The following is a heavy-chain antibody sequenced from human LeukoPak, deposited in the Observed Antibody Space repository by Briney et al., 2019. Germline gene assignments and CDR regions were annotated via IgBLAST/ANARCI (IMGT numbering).Heavy chain of an antibody. CDR1: GGSISSNNW. V-gene: IGHV4-4*02. D-gene: IGHD5-18*01. J-gene: IGHJ4*02. Sequence: SETLSLTCAVSGGSISSNNWWIWVRQSPEKGLEWIGEIYHDGSTNYNPSLKSRVTISMDKSKNQPSLKLNFVTAADTAVYYCARDRGGYTYSHDYWGQGTLVTVSS. CDR3: ARDRGGYTYSHDY. CDR2: IYHDGST.